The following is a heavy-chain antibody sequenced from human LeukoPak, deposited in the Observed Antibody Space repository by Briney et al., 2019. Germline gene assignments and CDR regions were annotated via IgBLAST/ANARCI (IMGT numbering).Heavy chain of an antibody. V-gene: IGHV1-2*02. J-gene: IGHJ4*02. Sequence: ASVKDTCKASGYILSGYYMHWVRQAPGQGLEWMGWINPNSGATNYAQKFQGRVTVTRDRTISTVYMELSSLGSDDTAVYYCARGIYSYSTPFDYCRQGTLVTVSS. CDR3: ARGIYSYSTPFDY. D-gene: IGHD2/OR15-2a*01. CDR1: GYILSGYY. CDR2: INPNSGAT.